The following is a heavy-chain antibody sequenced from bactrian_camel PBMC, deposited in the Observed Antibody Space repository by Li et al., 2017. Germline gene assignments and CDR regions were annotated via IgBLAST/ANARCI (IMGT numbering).Heavy chain of an antibody. J-gene: IGHJ4*01. CDR2: LDSDGAT. CDR3: TAATAERGLLFRLLGPIPERL. Sequence: QLVESGGGSVQAGGSLRLSCVHSGYTYKACMGWFRQAPGKEREAVATLDSDGATTYTDSVKDRFTVSLDNAKTTLYLQMNSLKPEDTAMYYCTAATAERGLLFRLLGPIPERLWGQGTQVTVS. D-gene: IGHD3*01. CDR1: GYTYKAC. V-gene: IGHV3S67*01.